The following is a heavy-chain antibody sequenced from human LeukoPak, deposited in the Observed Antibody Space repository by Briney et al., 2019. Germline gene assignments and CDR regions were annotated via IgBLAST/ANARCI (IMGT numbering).Heavy chain of an antibody. CDR2: ISYDGSNK. Sequence: GGSLRLSCAVSGFTFSSYGMHWVRQAPGKGLEWVVVISYDGSNKYYADSVKGRFTISRDNSKNTLYLQMNSLRVEDTAVYYCAKDWRIMQAFDIWGQGTMVTVSS. CDR3: AKDWRIMQAFDI. V-gene: IGHV3-30*18. J-gene: IGHJ3*02. CDR1: GFTFSSYG. D-gene: IGHD2-8*01.